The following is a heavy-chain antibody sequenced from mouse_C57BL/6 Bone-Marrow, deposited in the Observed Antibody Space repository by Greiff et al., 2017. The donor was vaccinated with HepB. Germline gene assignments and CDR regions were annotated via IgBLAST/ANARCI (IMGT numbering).Heavy chain of an antibody. CDR2: IYPGDGDT. CDR3: ARNRYDDFDY. CDR1: GYAFSSSW. Sequence: VQLQQSGPELVKPGASVKISCKASGYAFSSSWMNWVKQRPGKGLEWIGRIYPGDGDTNYNGKFKGKATLTADKSSSTAYMQLSSLTSEDSAVSFCARNRYDDFDYWGQGTTLTVSS. V-gene: IGHV1-82*01. D-gene: IGHD2-12*01. J-gene: IGHJ2*01.